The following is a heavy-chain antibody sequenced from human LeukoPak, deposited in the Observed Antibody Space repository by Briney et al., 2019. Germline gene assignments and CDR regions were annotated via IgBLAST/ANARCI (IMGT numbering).Heavy chain of an antibody. J-gene: IGHJ4*02. CDR3: ARDKLGSGYSSDFDC. V-gene: IGHV3-66*02. CDR2: IYTGGTT. Sequence: GGSLRLSCAASGFSVSSNYMNCVRQAPGMGLEWVSAIYTGGTTYYADSVKGRFTISTDNSKNTLYLQMNSLRAEDSAVYFCARDKLGSGYSSDFDCWGQGTLVTVSS. CDR1: GFSVSSNY. D-gene: IGHD6-19*01.